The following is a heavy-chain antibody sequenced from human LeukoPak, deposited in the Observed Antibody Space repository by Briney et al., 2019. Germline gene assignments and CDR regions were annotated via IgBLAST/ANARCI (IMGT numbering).Heavy chain of an antibody. V-gene: IGHV3-66*01. D-gene: IGHD6-19*01. CDR2: MYGNGET. CDR1: GLTVGVDC. J-gene: IGHJ4*02. Sequence: GGSLRLSCAVSGLTVGVDCVSWVRQAPGKGLEWVSVMYGNGETVYGDSVKGRFTISRDNSRNTVYLEMNRLRVEDTAVYHCVSVYNNGWYVDYWGQGTLVTVSS. CDR3: VSVYNNGWYVDY.